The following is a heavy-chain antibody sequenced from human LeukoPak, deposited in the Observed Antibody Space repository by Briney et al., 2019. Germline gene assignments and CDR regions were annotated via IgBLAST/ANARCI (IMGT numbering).Heavy chain of an antibody. CDR1: GFTFSSYS. CDR3: ARDTGYSNYDC. CDR2: ISSSSSYI. V-gene: IGHV3-21*01. J-gene: IGHJ4*02. Sequence: GGSLRLSCAASGFTFSSYSMNWVRQAPGKGLEWVSSISSSSSYIYYADSVKGRLTISRDNAKNSLYLQMNSLRADDTAMYYCARDTGYSNYDCWGQGTLVTVSS. D-gene: IGHD4-11*01.